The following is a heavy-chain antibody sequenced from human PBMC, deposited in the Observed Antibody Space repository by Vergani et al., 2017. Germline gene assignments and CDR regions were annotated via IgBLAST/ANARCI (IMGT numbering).Heavy chain of an antibody. J-gene: IGHJ6*02. Sequence: QVQLVQSGAEVKKPGASVKVSCKASGYTFTSYGISWVRQAPGQGLEWMGWISAYNGNTNYAQKFQGRVTMTTDTSTNTAYMKLRSLRTDETAVYYCARDELVPEVSYYYDYGMDVWGQGTTVTDSS. CDR3: ARDELVPEVSYYYDYGMDV. CDR1: GYTFTSYG. V-gene: IGHV1-18*01. D-gene: IGHD1-26*01. CDR2: ISAYNGNT.